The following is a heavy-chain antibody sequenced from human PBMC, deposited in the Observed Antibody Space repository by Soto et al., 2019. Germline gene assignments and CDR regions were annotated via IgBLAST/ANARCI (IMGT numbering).Heavy chain of an antibody. D-gene: IGHD2-8*01. CDR1: GFSLGSYW. CDR2: IKKDGSRT. CDR3: ARDVSPGTSTLYLDAFDI. V-gene: IGHV3-7*05. Sequence: EAQLVESGGGLVQPGVSLRLSCEASGFSLGSYWMTWVRQAPGKGLEWVANIKKDGSRTSYLDSVRGRFTISRDNVGNSLSLQMDSLRAEDTGLYFCARDVSPGTSTLYLDAFDIWGQGTMVTVSS. J-gene: IGHJ3*02.